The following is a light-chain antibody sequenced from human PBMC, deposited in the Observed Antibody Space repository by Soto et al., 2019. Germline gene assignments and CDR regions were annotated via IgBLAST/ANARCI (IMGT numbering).Light chain of an antibody. CDR1: HSVSSN. CDR2: GAS. J-gene: IGKJ3*01. Sequence: DIVMTQSPATLSVSPGERATLSCRASHSVSSNLAWYQQKPGQAPRLLIYGASTRATGISARFSGSGSGTDFTLTISSLQSEDFAVYYCQQYNNWPFTFGPGTKVDIK. V-gene: IGKV3-15*01. CDR3: QQYNNWPFT.